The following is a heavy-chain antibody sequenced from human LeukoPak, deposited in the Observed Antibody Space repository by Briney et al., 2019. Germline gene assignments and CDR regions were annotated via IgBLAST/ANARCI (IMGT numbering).Heavy chain of an antibody. Sequence: SQTLSLTCAISGDSVSSNSTTWNWMRQSPSRGLEWLGRTWYRSKWYNEYTVSVKRRITINPDTYKNQFSLQLNSVTPGDTAVYYCARGSIIRGVPFDYWGQGTLVTVSS. CDR1: GDSVSSNSTT. J-gene: IGHJ4*02. D-gene: IGHD3-10*01. V-gene: IGHV6-1*01. CDR2: TWYRSKWYN. CDR3: ARGSIIRGVPFDY.